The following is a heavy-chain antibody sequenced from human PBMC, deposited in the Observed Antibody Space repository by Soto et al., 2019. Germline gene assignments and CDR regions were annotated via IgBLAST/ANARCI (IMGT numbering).Heavy chain of an antibody. Sequence: QVQLVESGGGVVQPGRSLRLSCAASGFTFSSYGMHWVRQAPGTGLEWVEVISYDGSNKYYADSVKGRFTISRDNSKNTRYLHMNSLRAEDTAVYYCAKTHRFLEWLLSHPLHAHFDSWGQGTLVTVSS. V-gene: IGHV3-30*18. CDR3: AKTHRFLEWLLSHPLHAHFDS. D-gene: IGHD3-3*01. CDR1: GFTFSSYG. J-gene: IGHJ4*02. CDR2: ISYDGSNK.